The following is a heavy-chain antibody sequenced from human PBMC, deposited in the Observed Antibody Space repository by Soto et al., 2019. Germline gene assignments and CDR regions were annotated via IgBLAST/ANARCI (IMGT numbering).Heavy chain of an antibody. CDR2: IYYSGST. CDR3: AREDYDILTGYFDY. D-gene: IGHD3-9*01. V-gene: IGHV4-31*03. CDR1: GGSISSGGYY. J-gene: IGHJ4*02. Sequence: LSLTCTVSGGSISSGGYYWSWIRQHPGKGLEWIGYIYYSGSTYYNPSLKSRVTISVDTSKNQFSLKLSSVTAADTAVYYCAREDYDILTGYFDYWGQGTLVTVSS.